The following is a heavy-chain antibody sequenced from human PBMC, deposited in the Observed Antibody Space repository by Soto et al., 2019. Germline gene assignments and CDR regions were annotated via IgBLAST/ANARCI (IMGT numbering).Heavy chain of an antibody. CDR3: AKDRIQVGAAPTYAEYFQH. Sequence: VQLLESGGGLVQPGGSLRLSCAASGFTFSSYAMSWVRQAPGKGLEWVSAISGSGGSTYYADSVKGRFTISRDNSKNTLYLQMNSLRAEDTAVYYCAKDRIQVGAAPTYAEYFQHWGQGTLVTVSS. CDR1: GFTFSSYA. D-gene: IGHD6-6*01. CDR2: ISGSGGST. V-gene: IGHV3-23*01. J-gene: IGHJ1*01.